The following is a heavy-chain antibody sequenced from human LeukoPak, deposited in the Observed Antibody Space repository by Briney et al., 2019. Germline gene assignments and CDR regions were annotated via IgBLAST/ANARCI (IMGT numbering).Heavy chain of an antibody. V-gene: IGHV3-33*06. CDR3: AKPYYYGSRSYMDY. J-gene: IGHJ4*02. CDR2: IWYDGSNK. CDR1: GFTFSNYG. D-gene: IGHD3-10*01. Sequence: GRSLRLSCAASGFTFSNYGMHWVRQAPGKGREWVAVIWYDGSNKYYPDSVKGRFTISRDNSKNMLYLQMNSLRAEDTAVYYCAKPYYYGSRSYMDYWGQGTLVTVSS.